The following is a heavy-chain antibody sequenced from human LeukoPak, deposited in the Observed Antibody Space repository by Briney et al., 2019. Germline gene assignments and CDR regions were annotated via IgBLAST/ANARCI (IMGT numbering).Heavy chain of an antibody. CDR2: IYYSGST. J-gene: IGHJ4*02. V-gene: IGHV4-39*01. CDR1: GYSISSSSYY. Sequence: SETLSLTCTVSGYSISSSSYYWGWIRQPPGKGLEWIGSIYYSGSTYYNPSLKSRVTISVDTSKNQFSLKLSSVTAADTAVYYCARLEIQRYCSSTSCVGDYWGQGTLVTVSS. CDR3: ARLEIQRYCSSTSCVGDY. D-gene: IGHD2-2*01.